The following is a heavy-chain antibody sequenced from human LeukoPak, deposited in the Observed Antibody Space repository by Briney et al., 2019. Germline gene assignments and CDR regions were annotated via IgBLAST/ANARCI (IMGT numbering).Heavy chain of an antibody. Sequence: GGSLRLSCAASGFTFSSYAMSWVRQAPGKGLEWVSSISSSSSYIYYADSVKGRFTISRDNAKNSLYLQMNSLRAEDTAVYYCARAPSSSGWHYYYYMDVWGKGTTVTVSS. CDR3: ARAPSSSGWHYYYYMDV. J-gene: IGHJ6*03. D-gene: IGHD6-19*01. V-gene: IGHV3-21*01. CDR2: ISSSSSYI. CDR1: GFTFSSYA.